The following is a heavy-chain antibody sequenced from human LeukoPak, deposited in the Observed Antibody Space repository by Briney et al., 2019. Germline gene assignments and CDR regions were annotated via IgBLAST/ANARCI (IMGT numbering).Heavy chain of an antibody. CDR2: ISAYNGKT. V-gene: IGHV1-18*01. J-gene: IGHJ4*02. Sequence: ASVKVSCKAYGYTFTNYGISWLRQAPGQGLEWMGWISAYNGKTDYAQNLQGRVTMTTDTSTSTAYMELRSLRSDDTDMYFCARMYFASGSDFDYWGQGTLVTVSS. CDR3: ARMYFASGSDFDY. D-gene: IGHD3-10*01. CDR1: GYTFTNYG.